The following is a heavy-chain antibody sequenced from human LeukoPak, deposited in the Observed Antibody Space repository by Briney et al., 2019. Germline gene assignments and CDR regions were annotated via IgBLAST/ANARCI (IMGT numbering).Heavy chain of an antibody. J-gene: IGHJ4*02. CDR2: ISSSSSYI. CDR3: ARDSISGSYSLDY. CDR1: GFTFSSYS. D-gene: IGHD1-26*01. V-gene: IGHV3-21*01. Sequence: TGGSLRLSCAASGFTFSSYSMNWVRQAPGKGLEWVSSISSSSSYIYYADSVKGRFTISRDNAKNSLYLQMNSLRAEDTAVYYCARDSISGSYSLDYWGQGTLVTVSS.